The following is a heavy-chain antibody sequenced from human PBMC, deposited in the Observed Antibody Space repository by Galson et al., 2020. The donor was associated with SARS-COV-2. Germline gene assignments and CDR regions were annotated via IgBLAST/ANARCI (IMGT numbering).Heavy chain of an antibody. V-gene: IGHV3-30*18. D-gene: IGHD2-2*01. J-gene: IGHJ6*03. CDR2: ISYDGSNK. CDR3: AKDRGGVVPVDYMDV. Sequence: GGSLRLSCAASGFSFSSYGMHWVRQAPGKGLEWVAVISYDGSNKYYADSVKGRFTISRDNSKNTLYLQMNSLRAEDTAVYYCAKDRGGVVPVDYMDVWGKGTTVTVSS. CDR1: GFSFSSYG.